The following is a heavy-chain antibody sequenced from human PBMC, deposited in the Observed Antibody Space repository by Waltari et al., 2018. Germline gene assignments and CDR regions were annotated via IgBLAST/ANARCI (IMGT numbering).Heavy chain of an antibody. CDR1: GVTFSSYA. J-gene: IGHJ6*02. CDR2: LIPIVGTA. V-gene: IGHV1-69*04. CDR3: ASQSMLVYATHYYYYGMDV. Sequence: QVQLVQSGAEVKKPGSSVKVSCKASGVTFSSYAISWVRQAPGQGLEWMGRLIPIVGTANYAQKFKGRLTITADKSTTTAYMELSSLRSEDTAVYYCASQSMLVYATHYYYYGMDVWGQGTTVTVSS. D-gene: IGHD2-8*01.